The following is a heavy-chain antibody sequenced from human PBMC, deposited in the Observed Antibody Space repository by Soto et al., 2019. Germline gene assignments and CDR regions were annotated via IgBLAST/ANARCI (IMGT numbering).Heavy chain of an antibody. D-gene: IGHD6-6*01. V-gene: IGHV1-69*02. CDR3: ARGSRYSSSWHKHSHKHYYLDV. Sequence: SVKVSCKASGGTVSSYTISWVRQAPGQGLEWMGRIIPILGIANDAQKCQGRVTITAHKSTSTAYMEMSSLRSEDTAVYYCARGSRYSSSWHKHSHKHYYLDVWEKGTTVTVSS. J-gene: IGHJ6*03. CDR1: GGTVSSYT. CDR2: IIPILGIA.